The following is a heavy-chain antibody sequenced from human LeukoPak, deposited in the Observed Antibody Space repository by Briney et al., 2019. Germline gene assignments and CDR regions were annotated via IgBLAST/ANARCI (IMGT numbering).Heavy chain of an antibody. D-gene: IGHD3-22*01. CDR1: GYTLTGYY. Sequence: ASVKVSCKASGYTLTGYYMHWVRQAPGQGLEWMGWINPNSGGANYAQKFQGRVTVTRDTSISTAYMELSRLRSDDTAVYYCARDSARYYDSSGYYYDYWGQGTLVTVSS. J-gene: IGHJ4*02. V-gene: IGHV1-2*02. CDR2: INPNSGGA. CDR3: ARDSARYYDSSGYYYDY.